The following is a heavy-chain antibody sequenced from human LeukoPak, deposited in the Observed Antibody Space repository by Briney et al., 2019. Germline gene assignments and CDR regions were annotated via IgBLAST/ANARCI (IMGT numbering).Heavy chain of an antibody. J-gene: IGHJ6*03. D-gene: IGHD3-22*01. V-gene: IGHV4-4*02. CDR3: ARDRFDDSSGYYYHYYYYMDV. CDR2: IYHRGNT. Sequence: PSGTLSLTCAVSGGSISSSNWWNWVRQTPGKGLEWIGEIYHRGNTHYNPSLKSRVTMSVDTSKSQFSLKVSSVTAADTAVYYCARDRFDDSSGYYYHYYYYMDVWGKGTTVTVSS. CDR1: GGSISSSNW.